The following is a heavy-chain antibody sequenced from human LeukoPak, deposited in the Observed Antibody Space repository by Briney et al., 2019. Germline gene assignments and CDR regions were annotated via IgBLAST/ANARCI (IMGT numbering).Heavy chain of an antibody. CDR1: SYTFTSYG. V-gene: IGHV1-18*01. CDR3: ARDNDSRDPPHFDY. CDR2: ISAYNGNT. Sequence: VASVKVSCKASSYTFTSYGISWVRRAPGQGLEWMGWISAYNGNTNYAQKLKGRVTMTTDTSTSTACMELRSLRSEDTAVYYCARDNDSRDPPHFDYWGQGTLVTVSS. J-gene: IGHJ4*02. D-gene: IGHD3-16*01.